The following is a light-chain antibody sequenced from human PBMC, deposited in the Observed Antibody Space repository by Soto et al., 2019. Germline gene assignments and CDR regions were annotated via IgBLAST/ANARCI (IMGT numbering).Light chain of an antibody. V-gene: IGKV3-15*01. CDR2: GAS. CDR1: QSISNN. J-gene: IGKJ1*01. CDR3: LQYHYWWA. Sequence: EIVLTQSPATLSVSPGETATLSCRASQSISNNFAWFQQKPGQVPRLLIYGASNRATGVSARFSGSGSGTEFTLTISSLQSEDFAVYYCLQYHYWWAFGQGTKVDI.